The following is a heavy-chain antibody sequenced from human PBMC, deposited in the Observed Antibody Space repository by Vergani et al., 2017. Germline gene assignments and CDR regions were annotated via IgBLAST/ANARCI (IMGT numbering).Heavy chain of an antibody. Sequence: ELQLLESGGGLVQPGGSLRLSCAASGFTFSTYAMTWVRQAPGKGLEWVSTISSDCGSTYYADSVTGRFTISRDDSKNTVYLQINSLRADDTAFYYCADLYGDDGFSPFWGQGTLVTVSS. J-gene: IGHJ1*01. CDR1: GFTFSTYA. CDR3: ADLYGDDGFSPF. D-gene: IGHD2-21*01. V-gene: IGHV3-23*01. CDR2: ISSDCGST.